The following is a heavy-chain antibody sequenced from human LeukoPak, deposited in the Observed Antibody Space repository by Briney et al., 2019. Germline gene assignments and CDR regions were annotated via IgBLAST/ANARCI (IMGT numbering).Heavy chain of an antibody. Sequence: GGSLRLSCAASGFTFNTYVMSWVRQAPGKGLEWVSGISGSGGSTDYADSVKGRFTISRDNSKNTLYLHLNNLRAEDTALYYCARDWGRGWYYFDYWGQGTLVTVSS. CDR3: ARDWGRGWYYFDY. D-gene: IGHD2-15*01. J-gene: IGHJ4*02. V-gene: IGHV3-23*01. CDR1: GFTFNTYV. CDR2: ISGSGGST.